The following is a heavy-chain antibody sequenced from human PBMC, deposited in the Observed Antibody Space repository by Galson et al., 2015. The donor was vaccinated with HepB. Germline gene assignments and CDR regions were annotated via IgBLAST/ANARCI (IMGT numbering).Heavy chain of an antibody. J-gene: IGHJ4*02. CDR2: IYPGDSDT. Sequence: YWTGWVRQMPGKGLEWMGIIYPGDSDTRYSPSFQGQVTISADKSISTAYLQWSSLKASDTAMYYCARHHGSPMASDYWGQGTLVTVTS. CDR3: ARHHGSPMASDY. D-gene: IGHD5-24*01. CDR1: YW. V-gene: IGHV5-51*01.